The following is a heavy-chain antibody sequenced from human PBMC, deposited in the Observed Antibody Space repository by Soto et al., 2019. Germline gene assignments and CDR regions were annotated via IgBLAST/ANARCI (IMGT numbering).Heavy chain of an antibody. D-gene: IGHD2-2*02. V-gene: IGHV4-30-4*01. CDR2: IYYSGST. CDR1: GGSISSGDYY. Sequence: PSETLSLTCTVSGGSISSGDYYWSWIRQPPGKGLEWIGYIYYSGSTYYNPSLKSRVTISVDTSKNQFSLKLSSVTAADTAVYYCARELVVPAAIGYYYYGMDVWGKGTTVNV. J-gene: IGHJ6*04. CDR3: ARELVVPAAIGYYYYGMDV.